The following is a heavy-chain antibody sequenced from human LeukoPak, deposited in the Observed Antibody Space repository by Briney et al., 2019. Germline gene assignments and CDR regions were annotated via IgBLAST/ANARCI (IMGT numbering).Heavy chain of an antibody. J-gene: IGHJ2*01. D-gene: IGHD4-17*01. CDR1: GGSISSYY. CDR3: ARTYGDYGYWYFDL. Sequence: SETLSLTCTVSGGSISSYYWSWIRQPAGKGLEWIGRIYTSGSTNHNPSLKSRVTMSVDTSKNQFSLKLSSVTAADTAVYYCARTYGDYGYWYFDLWGRGTLVTVSS. CDR2: IYTSGST. V-gene: IGHV4-4*07.